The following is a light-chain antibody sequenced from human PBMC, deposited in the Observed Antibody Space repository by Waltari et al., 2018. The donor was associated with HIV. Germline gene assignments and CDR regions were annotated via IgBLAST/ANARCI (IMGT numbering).Light chain of an antibody. J-gene: IGKJ5*01. CDR1: QSVLDASNNKNY. CDR3: QQDFSNAQIT. Sequence: DIVMNQSPDSLAVSLGERATISCKSTQSVLDASNNKNYLAWYQQKPGQPPKLLIYWASTRDSGVPVRFTGSGSGTDFTLTISGLQAEDVAVYYCQQDFSNAQITFGQGTRLDIK. CDR2: WAS. V-gene: IGKV4-1*01.